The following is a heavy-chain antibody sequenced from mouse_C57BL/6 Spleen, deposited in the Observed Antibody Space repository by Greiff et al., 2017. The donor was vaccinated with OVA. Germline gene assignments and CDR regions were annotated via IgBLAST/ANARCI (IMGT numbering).Heavy chain of an antibody. CDR2: IYPGDGDT. Sequence: VQLQQSGPELVKPGASVKISCKASGYAFSSSWMNWVKQRPGKGLEWIGRIYPGDGDTNYNGKFKGKATLTADKSSSTAYMQLSSLTSEDSAVYFCAYGNSGYFDVWGTGTTGTVSS. D-gene: IGHD2-1*01. CDR3: AYGNSGYFDV. V-gene: IGHV1-82*01. CDR1: GYAFSSSW. J-gene: IGHJ1*03.